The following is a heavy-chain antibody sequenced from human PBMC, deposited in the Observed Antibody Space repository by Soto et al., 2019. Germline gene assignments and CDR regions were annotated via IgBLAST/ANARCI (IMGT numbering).Heavy chain of an antibody. CDR1: GFTFSSYG. Sequence: GGSLRLSCAASGFTFSSYGMHWVRQAPGKGLEWVAVISYDGSNKYYADSVKGRFTISRDNSKNTLYLQMNSLRAEDTAVYYCAKSFGTIFAVYWGQGTLVTVSS. V-gene: IGHV3-30*18. J-gene: IGHJ4*02. CDR3: AKSFGTIFAVY. CDR2: ISYDGSNK. D-gene: IGHD3-3*01.